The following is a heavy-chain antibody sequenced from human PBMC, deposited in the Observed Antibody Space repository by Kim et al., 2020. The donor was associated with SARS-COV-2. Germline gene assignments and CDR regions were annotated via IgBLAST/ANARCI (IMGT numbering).Heavy chain of an antibody. V-gene: IGHV3-23*01. CDR1: GFTFTTYA. Sequence: GGSLRLSCVASGFTFTTYAMSWVRQAPGKGLEWVSVISGGAVNTYYADSVRGRFTISRDNSKNTLYLQMNSLRADDTAVYYCAKMGFVDGYNYFYYY. CDR3: AKMGFVDGYNYFYYY. J-gene: IGHJ6*03. CDR2: ISGGAVNT. D-gene: IGHD5-18*01.